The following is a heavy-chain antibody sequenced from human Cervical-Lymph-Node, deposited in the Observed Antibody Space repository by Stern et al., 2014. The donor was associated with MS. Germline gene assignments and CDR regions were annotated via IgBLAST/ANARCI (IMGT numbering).Heavy chain of an antibody. CDR3: AADGYCSGGSCYSGFDP. CDR1: GFTFTSSA. Sequence: QLVQSGPEVKKPGTSVKVSCKASGFTFTSSAMQWVRQARGQRLEWVGWIVVGIGNTNYAQKFQERVTITRDMSTSTAYMELSSLRSEDTAVYYCAADGYCSGGSCYSGFDPWGQGTLVTVSS. D-gene: IGHD2-15*01. V-gene: IGHV1-58*02. J-gene: IGHJ5*02. CDR2: IVVGIGNT.